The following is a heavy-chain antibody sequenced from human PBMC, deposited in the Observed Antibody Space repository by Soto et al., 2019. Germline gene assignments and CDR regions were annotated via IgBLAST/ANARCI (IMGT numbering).Heavy chain of an antibody. CDR3: AHIPNYYQYDWFDP. CDR2: IYWDDDK. CDR1: GFSLTTRGVG. Sequence: QITLKESGPPLVKPTQTLTLTCTFSGFSLTTRGVGVGWIRQPPGKALECLALIYWDDDKRYSPSLQSRLSITKDTSKNQVVLTMTNVDPVDTATYYCAHIPNYYQYDWFDPWCQGTLVSVSS. J-gene: IGHJ5*02. D-gene: IGHD3-16*01. V-gene: IGHV2-5*02.